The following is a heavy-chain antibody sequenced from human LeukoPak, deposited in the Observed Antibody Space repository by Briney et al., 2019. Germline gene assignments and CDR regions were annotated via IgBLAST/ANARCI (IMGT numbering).Heavy chain of an antibody. J-gene: IGHJ3*01. V-gene: IGHV3-74*01. Sequence: PGGTLRLSCAASGFTFNNYWMYWVRQGPGKGLVWVSRINADGSSTIYAESVKGRFTISRDNAKNTLYLQMNSLRAEDTAVYYCARAVSGTNAFDLWGQGTMVAVSS. CDR1: GFTFNNYW. D-gene: IGHD1-1*01. CDR2: INADGSST. CDR3: ARAVSGTNAFDL.